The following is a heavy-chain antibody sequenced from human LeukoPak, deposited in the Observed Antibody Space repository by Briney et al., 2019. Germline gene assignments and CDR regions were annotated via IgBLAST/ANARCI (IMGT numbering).Heavy chain of an antibody. CDR2: ISYDGSNK. J-gene: IGHJ4*02. Sequence: GGSLRLSCAASGFTFSSYGMHWVRQAPGKGLEWVAVISYDGSNKYDADSVKGRFTISRDNSKNTLYLQMNSLRAEDTAVYYCAPGYCSGGSCLPDYWGQGTLVTVSS. V-gene: IGHV3-30*03. CDR1: GFTFSSYG. CDR3: APGYCSGGSCLPDY. D-gene: IGHD2-15*01.